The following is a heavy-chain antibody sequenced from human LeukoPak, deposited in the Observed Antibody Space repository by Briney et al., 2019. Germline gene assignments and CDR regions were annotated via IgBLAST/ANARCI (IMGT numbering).Heavy chain of an antibody. CDR2: IKQDGSEK. V-gene: IGHV3-7*01. D-gene: IGHD3-9*01. Sequence: GGSLRLSCAASGFTFSSYWMSWVRQAPGKGLEWVANIKQDGSEKYYVDSVKGRSTISRDNAKNSLYLQMNSLRAEDTTVYYCARDSNYDILTGPLDYWGQGTLVTVSS. J-gene: IGHJ4*02. CDR3: ARDSNYDILTGPLDY. CDR1: GFTFSSYW.